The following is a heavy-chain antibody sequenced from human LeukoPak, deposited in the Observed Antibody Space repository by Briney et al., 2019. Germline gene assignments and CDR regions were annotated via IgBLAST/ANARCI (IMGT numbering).Heavy chain of an antibody. CDR2: IYWDDDK. CDR1: GFSLSTSGVG. Sequence: SGPTLVKPTQTLTLTCTFSGFSLSTSGVGVGWIRQPPGKALEWLALIYWDDDKRYSPSLKSRLTITKDTSKNQVVLTMTNMDPVDTATYYCAHSGYGGYALYEPFDYWGQGTLVTVSS. CDR3: AHSGYGGYALYEPFDY. D-gene: IGHD5-12*01. J-gene: IGHJ4*02. V-gene: IGHV2-5*02.